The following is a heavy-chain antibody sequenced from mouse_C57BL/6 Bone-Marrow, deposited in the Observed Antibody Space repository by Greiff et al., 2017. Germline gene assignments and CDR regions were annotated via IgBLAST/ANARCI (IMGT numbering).Heavy chain of an antibody. D-gene: IGHD1-3*01. J-gene: IGHJ4*01. CDR3: ARSGHPKGAMDY. CDR2: INPNNGGT. Sequence: EVQLQQSGPELVKPGASVKIPCKASGYTFTDYNMDWVKQSHGKSLEWIGDINPNNGGTIYNQKFKGKATLTVDTSSSTAYMELSSLTSEDTAVYYCARSGHPKGAMDYWGQGTSVTVSS. V-gene: IGHV1-18*01. CDR1: GYTFTDYN.